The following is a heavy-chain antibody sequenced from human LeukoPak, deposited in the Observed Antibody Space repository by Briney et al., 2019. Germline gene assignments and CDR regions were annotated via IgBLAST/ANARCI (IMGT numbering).Heavy chain of an antibody. J-gene: IGHJ4*02. CDR3: TRAIVGATLFYFDY. D-gene: IGHD1-26*01. CDR2: IAWADDK. CDR1: GFSLSTTGMR. Sequence: SGPTLVKPTQTLTLTCTFSGFSLSTTGMRVSWIRRPPGKALEWLARIAWADDKFYSTSLKTRLTISKDTSKNQVVLTMTNMDPVDTATYYCTRAIVGATLFYFDYWGQGALVTVSS. V-gene: IGHV2-70*04.